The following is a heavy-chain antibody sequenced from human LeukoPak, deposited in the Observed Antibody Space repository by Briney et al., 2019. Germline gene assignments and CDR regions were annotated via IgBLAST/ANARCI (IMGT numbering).Heavy chain of an antibody. V-gene: IGHV3-30-3*01. D-gene: IGHD3-22*01. Sequence: GGSLRLSCAASGFAFSSYAMHWVRQAPGKGLEWVAIIQYDGSDKFYGDSVKGRFTISRDNSKNTLYLQMNNLRAEDTAVYYCARALRITMIVVAYWGQGTLVTVSS. CDR3: ARALRITMIVVAY. CDR2: IQYDGSDK. J-gene: IGHJ4*02. CDR1: GFAFSSYA.